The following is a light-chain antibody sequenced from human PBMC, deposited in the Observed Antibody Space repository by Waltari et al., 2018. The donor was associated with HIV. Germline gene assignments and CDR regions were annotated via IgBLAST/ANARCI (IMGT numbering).Light chain of an antibody. Sequence: QSSLTQPRSVSGSPGQSVTISCSGTSSDVGSYTYVSWYQQPPGKAPKDMIYDVSKRPSGVPDRFSGSKSGKTASLTISGLQAEDEADYYCCSYAGMYTWVFGGGTKLTVL. CDR1: SSDVGSYTY. J-gene: IGLJ3*02. V-gene: IGLV2-11*01. CDR2: DVS. CDR3: CSYAGMYTWV.